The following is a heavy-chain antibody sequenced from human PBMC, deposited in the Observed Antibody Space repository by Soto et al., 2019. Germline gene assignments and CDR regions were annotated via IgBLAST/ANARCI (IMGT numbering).Heavy chain of an antibody. D-gene: IGHD5-12*01. CDR1: GFSLSTSGVG. J-gene: IGHJ6*02. CDR3: ALSGVAPQLVYYYYYGMDV. V-gene: IGHV2-5*01. CDR2: IYWNDDK. Sequence: SGPTLVNPTQTLTLTCTFSGFSLSTSGVGVGWIRQPPGKALEWLALIYWNDDKRYSPSLKSRLTITKDTSKNQVVLTMTNMDPVDTATYYCALSGVAPQLVYYYYYGMDVWGQGTTVTVSS.